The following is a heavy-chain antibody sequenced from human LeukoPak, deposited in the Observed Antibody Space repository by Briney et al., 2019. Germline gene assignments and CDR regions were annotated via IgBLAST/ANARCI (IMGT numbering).Heavy chain of an antibody. Sequence: AVKVSCKASGGTFSSYAISWVRQAPGQGLEWMGGIIPIFGTANYAQKFQGRVTITADESTSTAYMELSSLRSEDTAVYYCARTGTTAWYFDLWGRGTLVTVSS. CDR1: GGTFSSYA. D-gene: IGHD1-7*01. CDR3: ARTGTTAWYFDL. V-gene: IGHV1-69*13. J-gene: IGHJ2*01. CDR2: IIPIFGTA.